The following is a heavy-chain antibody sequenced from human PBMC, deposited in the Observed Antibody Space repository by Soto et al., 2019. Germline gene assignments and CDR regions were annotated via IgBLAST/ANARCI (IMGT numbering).Heavy chain of an antibody. Sequence: QVQLMQSGAEVKKPGASVKVSCKASGYTFTTYYMHWVRQAPGQGLEWMGIINPSGGGTNYAQKFQYKLNRTSDTSTSTVYMQLSSLRSEDTAVYYCAGAGRGPQLPRNYDYWGQGPLLTVSS. CDR3: AGAGRGPQLPRNYDY. V-gene: IGHV1-46*01. CDR1: GYTFTTYY. CDR2: INPSGGGT. D-gene: IGHD1-26*01. J-gene: IGHJ4*02.